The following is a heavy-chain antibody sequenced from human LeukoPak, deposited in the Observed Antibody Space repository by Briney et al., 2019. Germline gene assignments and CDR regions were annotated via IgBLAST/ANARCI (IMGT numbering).Heavy chain of an antibody. CDR1: GGSISSYY. J-gene: IGHJ2*01. CDR2: IYYSGST. V-gene: IGHV4-59*01. Sequence: PSETLSLTCTVSGGSISSYYWSWIRQPPGKGLEWIGYIYYSGSTNYNPSLKSRVTISVDTSKNQFSLKLSSVTAADTAVYYCAAHKGPYWYFDLGGRGTLVTVSS. CDR3: AAHKGPYWYFDL.